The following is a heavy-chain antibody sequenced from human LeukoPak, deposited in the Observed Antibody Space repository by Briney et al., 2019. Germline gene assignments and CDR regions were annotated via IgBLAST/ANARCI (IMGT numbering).Heavy chain of an antibody. CDR1: GFTFSSYW. CDR3: ARTLTVAGTGSFDY. V-gene: IGHV3-74*01. J-gene: IGHJ4*02. CDR2: INSDGSST. Sequence: PGGSLRLSCAASGFTFSSYWMHWVRQAPGKGLVWVSRINSDGSSTGYADSVKGRFTISRDNAKNTLYLQMNSLRVEDTAVYYCARTLTVAGTGSFDYWGQGTLVTVSS. D-gene: IGHD6-19*01.